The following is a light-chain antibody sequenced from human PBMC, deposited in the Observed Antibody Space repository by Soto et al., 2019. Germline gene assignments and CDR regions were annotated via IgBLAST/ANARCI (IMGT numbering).Light chain of an antibody. CDR1: QSVSSY. Sequence: EIVLTQSPATLSLSPGERATHSCRASQSVSSYLAWYQKKPGQAPRLLIYDASNRATGIPARFSGSGSGTDFTLTISSLEPEDFAVYYCQQRSNWPPGLTFGGGTKVDIK. J-gene: IGKJ4*01. CDR3: QQRSNWPPGLT. CDR2: DAS. V-gene: IGKV3-11*01.